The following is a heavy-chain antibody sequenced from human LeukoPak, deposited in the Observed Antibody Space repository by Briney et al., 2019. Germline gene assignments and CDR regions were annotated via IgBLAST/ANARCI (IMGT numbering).Heavy chain of an antibody. V-gene: IGHV3-9*01. CDR1: GFTFDDYA. D-gene: IGHD5-12*01. Sequence: GGSLRLSCAASGFTFDDYAMHWVRQAPGKGLEWVSGISWNSGSIGYADSVKGRFTISRDNAKNSLYLQMNSLRAEDTAVYYCASSLDFGSGYDLGEGLDYWGQGTLVTVSS. CDR3: ASSLDFGSGYDLGEGLDY. J-gene: IGHJ4*02. CDR2: ISWNSGSI.